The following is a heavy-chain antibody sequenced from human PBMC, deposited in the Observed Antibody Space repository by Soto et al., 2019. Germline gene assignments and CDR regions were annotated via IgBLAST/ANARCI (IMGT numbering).Heavy chain of an antibody. CDR1: ACSMTGDEYY. D-gene: IGHD3-10*01. CDR2: IHHTGST. Sequence: MLSLTCTSAACSMTGDEYYWNWIRYRPGKGLEWIGFIHHTGSTFYNPSLESRASISIDTSESQFSLNLASVTVADTAVYYCARRPTGSGSSFFDYWGPGTLVTVSS. J-gene: IGHJ4*02. CDR3: ARRPTGSGSSFFDY. V-gene: IGHV4-31*03.